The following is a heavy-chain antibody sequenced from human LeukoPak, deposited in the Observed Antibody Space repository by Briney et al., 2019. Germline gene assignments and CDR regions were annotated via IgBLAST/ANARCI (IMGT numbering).Heavy chain of an antibody. CDR2: IYPGDSDT. Sequence: GESLKISCKGSGYSFTSYWIGWVRQMPGKGLEWTGIIYPGDSDTRYSPSFQGQVTISADKSISTAYLQWSSLKASDTAMYYCARIQPTAYYYYYGMDVWGQGTTVTVSS. CDR1: GYSFTSYW. V-gene: IGHV5-51*01. CDR3: ARIQPTAYYYYYGMDV. J-gene: IGHJ6*02.